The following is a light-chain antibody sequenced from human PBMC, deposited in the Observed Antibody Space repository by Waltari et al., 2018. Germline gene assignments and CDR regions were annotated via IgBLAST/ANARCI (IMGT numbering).Light chain of an antibody. J-gene: IGLJ1*01. CDR2: EVT. V-gene: IGLV2-8*01. CDR1: SSDVGAYNS. CDR3: ISYAGNNKYV. Sequence: QSALTQPPSASGSPGQSVTISCTGTSSDVGAYNSVSWYQQYPDKAPKLMIYEVTKRPPGVPDRFSGSKSGNTASLTVSGLQAEDEADYYCISYAGNNKYVLGAGTKVTVL.